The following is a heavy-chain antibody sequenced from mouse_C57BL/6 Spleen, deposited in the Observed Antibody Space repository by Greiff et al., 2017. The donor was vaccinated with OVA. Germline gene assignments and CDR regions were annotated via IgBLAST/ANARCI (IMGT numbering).Heavy chain of an antibody. J-gene: IGHJ1*03. CDR3: ANYYDSHWYFDV. D-gene: IGHD2-4*01. V-gene: IGHV1-64*01. Sequence: QVQLQQPGAELVKPGASVKLSCKASGYTFTSYWMHWVKQRPGQGLEWIGMIHPNSGSTNYNEKFKSKATLTVDKSSSTAYMQLSSLTSEDSAVYYCANYYDSHWYFDVWGTGTTVTVSS. CDR1: GYTFTSYW. CDR2: IHPNSGST.